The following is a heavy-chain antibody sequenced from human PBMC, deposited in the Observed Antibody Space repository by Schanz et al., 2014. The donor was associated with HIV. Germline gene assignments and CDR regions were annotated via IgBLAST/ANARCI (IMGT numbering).Heavy chain of an antibody. CDR2: MNPNSGVT. J-gene: IGHJ6*02. CDR3: ASDLSVYSSSSSV. V-gene: IGHV1-2*02. D-gene: IGHD6-13*01. Sequence: QVQLVQSGAEMKKPGASVKVSCKASGYTFTSYGITWVRQAPGQGLEWMGWMNPNSGVTEDAQKFQGRVTMTRDTSISTAYMELSRLRSDDTAVYYCASDLSVYSSSSSVWGQGTTVTVSS. CDR1: GYTFTSYG.